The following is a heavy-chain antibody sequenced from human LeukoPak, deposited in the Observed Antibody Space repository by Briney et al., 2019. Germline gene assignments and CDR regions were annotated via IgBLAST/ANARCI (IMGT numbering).Heavy chain of an antibody. CDR3: AKDLLPTPPNYDILTGPGT. CDR1: GFTFSSYA. J-gene: IGHJ5*02. V-gene: IGHV3-23*01. D-gene: IGHD3-9*01. Sequence: GGSLRLSCAASGFTFSSYAMSWVRQAPGKGLEWVSAISGSGGSTYYADSVKGRFTISRDNSKNTLYLRMNSLRAEDTAVYYCAKDLLPTPPNYDILTGPGTWGQGTLVTVSS. CDR2: ISGSGGST.